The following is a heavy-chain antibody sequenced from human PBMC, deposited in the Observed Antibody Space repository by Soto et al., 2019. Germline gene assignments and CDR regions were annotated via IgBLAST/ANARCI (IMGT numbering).Heavy chain of an antibody. CDR1: GGSLRGSY. Sequence: QVHLQQRGAGLLKPSETLSLTCGVYGGSLRGSYWSWIRQPPGKALKKLGKVTHSGSTTFNPSLKSRVSVSVDTTDNQFTLKLTCVAAADTAVYYCARGHIPVYGPVPDYFDSWGQGTLVTVSS. CDR2: VTHSGST. CDR3: ARGHIPVYGPVPDYFDS. D-gene: IGHD1-20*01. V-gene: IGHV4-34*02. J-gene: IGHJ4*02.